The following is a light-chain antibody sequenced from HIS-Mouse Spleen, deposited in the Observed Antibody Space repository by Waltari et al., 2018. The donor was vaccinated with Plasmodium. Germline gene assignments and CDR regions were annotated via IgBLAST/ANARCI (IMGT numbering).Light chain of an antibody. J-gene: IGLJ3*02. CDR1: VLAKKY. V-gene: IGLV3-27*01. CDR2: KDS. CDR3: YSAADNNLV. Sequence: SYELTQPSSVSVSPGQTARITCSGDVLAKKYARCFQQKPGQAPVLVIYKDSERPSGIPERFSGSSSRTTVTLTISGAQVEDEADYYCYSAADNNLVFGGGTKLTVL.